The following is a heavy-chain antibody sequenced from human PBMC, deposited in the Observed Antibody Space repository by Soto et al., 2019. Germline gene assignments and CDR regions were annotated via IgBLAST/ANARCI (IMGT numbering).Heavy chain of an antibody. J-gene: IGHJ6*02. D-gene: IGHD3-9*01. Sequence: GGSLRLSCAASGFTFSSYGMHWVRQAPGKGLEWVAVIWYDGSNKYYADSVKGRFTISRDNSKNTLYLQMNSLRAEDTAVYYCARALPDILTGYTNTSYCYYGMDVWGQGTTVTVYS. CDR1: GFTFSSYG. CDR2: IWYDGSNK. CDR3: ARALPDILTGYTNTSYCYYGMDV. V-gene: IGHV3-33*01.